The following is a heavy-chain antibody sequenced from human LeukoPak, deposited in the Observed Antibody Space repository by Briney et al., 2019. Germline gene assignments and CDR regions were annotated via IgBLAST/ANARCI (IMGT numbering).Heavy chain of an antibody. CDR1: GFTFSSYE. CDR2: ISRSGSTI. V-gene: IGHV3-48*03. Sequence: PGGSLRLSCAASGFTFSSYEMNWVRQAPGKGLEWVSYISRSGSTIYYADSVKGRFTISRDNAKNSLYLQMNSLRAEDTAVYFCARVLTGSNRQLDCWGQGTLVTVSS. CDR3: ARVLTGSNRQLDC. D-gene: IGHD3-9*01. J-gene: IGHJ4*02.